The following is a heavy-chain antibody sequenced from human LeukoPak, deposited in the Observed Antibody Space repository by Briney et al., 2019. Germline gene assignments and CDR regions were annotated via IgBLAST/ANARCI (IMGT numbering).Heavy chain of an antibody. V-gene: IGHV3-21*01. CDR3: ARGMVYASRRRDY. J-gene: IGHJ4*02. CDR1: GFTFSSYS. D-gene: IGHD2-8*01. CDR2: ISSSSSYI. Sequence: PGGSLRLSCAASGFTFSSYSMNWVRQAPGKGLEWVSSISSSSSYIYYADSVKGRFTISRDNAKNSLYLQMNSLRAEDTAVYYCARGMVYASRRRDYWGQGTLVTVSS.